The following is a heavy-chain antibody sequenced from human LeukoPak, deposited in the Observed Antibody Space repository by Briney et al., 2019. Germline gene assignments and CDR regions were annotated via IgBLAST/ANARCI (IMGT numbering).Heavy chain of an antibody. D-gene: IGHD4-17*01. CDR1: GLTFNDYA. Sequence: GGSLRLSCEASGLTFNDYAMMWVRQAPGRGLEWVSAIRASGGLRFYADSVKGRFTISRDNSKNTLYLQMNSLRAADTAVYYCARDPNGDYIGAFDMCGQGTKVTVSS. CDR3: ARDPNGDYIGAFDM. CDR2: IRASGGLR. J-gene: IGHJ3*02. V-gene: IGHV3-23*01.